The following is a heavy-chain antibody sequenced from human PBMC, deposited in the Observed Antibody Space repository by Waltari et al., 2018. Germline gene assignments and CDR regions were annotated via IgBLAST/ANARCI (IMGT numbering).Heavy chain of an antibody. CDR3: ASNYDFWSGYYHFDY. Sequence: QVQLVQSGAEVKKPGSSVKVSCKASGGTFSSYAISWVRQAPGQGLEWMGGISPIFGTANYAQKVQGRVTITADKSASAAYMELSSLRSEDTAVYYCASNYDFWSGYYHFDYWGQGTLVTVSS. J-gene: IGHJ4*02. V-gene: IGHV1-69*14. CDR2: ISPIFGTA. CDR1: GGTFSSYA. D-gene: IGHD3-3*01.